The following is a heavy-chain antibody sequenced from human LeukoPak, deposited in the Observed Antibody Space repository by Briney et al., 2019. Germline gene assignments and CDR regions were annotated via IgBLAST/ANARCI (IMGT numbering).Heavy chain of an antibody. CDR1: GGSISSYY. CDR2: IYYSGST. CDR3: ARVSGGATEFDY. Sequence: SETLSLTCTVSGGSISSYYWSWIRQPPGKGLEWIGYIYYSGSTNYNPSLKSRVTISVDTSKNQFSLKLSSVTAADTAVCYCARVSGGATEFDYWGQGTLVTVSS. D-gene: IGHD1-26*01. J-gene: IGHJ4*02. V-gene: IGHV4-59*01.